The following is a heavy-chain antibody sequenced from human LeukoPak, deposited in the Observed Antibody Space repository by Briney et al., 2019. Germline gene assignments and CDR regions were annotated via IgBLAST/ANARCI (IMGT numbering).Heavy chain of an antibody. CDR3: ARQGSPTVAAYGMDV. Sequence: PGGSLRLSCAASGFTFSSYSMNWVRQAPGKGLEWVSSISSSSSYIYYADSVKGRFTISRDNAKNSLYLQMNSLRAEDTAVYYCARQGSPTVAAYGMDVWGQGTTVTVSS. D-gene: IGHD4-23*01. CDR1: GFTFSSYS. CDR2: ISSSSSYI. J-gene: IGHJ6*02. V-gene: IGHV3-21*01.